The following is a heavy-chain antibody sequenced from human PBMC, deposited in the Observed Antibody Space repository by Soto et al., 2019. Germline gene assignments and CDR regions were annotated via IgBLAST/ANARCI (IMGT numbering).Heavy chain of an antibody. CDR2: IIPIFGTA. V-gene: IGHV1-69*13. CDR3: ARDSAIAVAEAFDI. Sequence: SVKVSCKASGGTFSMYAISWVLQSPLQWLDWMGGIIPIFGTANYAQKFQGRVTITADESTSTAYMELSSLRSEDTAVYYCARDSAIAVAEAFDIWGQGTMVTVSS. J-gene: IGHJ3*02. CDR1: GGTFSMYA. D-gene: IGHD6-19*01.